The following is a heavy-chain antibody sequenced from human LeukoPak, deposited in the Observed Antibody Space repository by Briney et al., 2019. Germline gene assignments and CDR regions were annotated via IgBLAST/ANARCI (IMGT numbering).Heavy chain of an antibody. Sequence: GGSLRLSCAASGFTFTDYWLSWVRQAPGKGLEWVANIKQDASEKYYVDSVRGRFTISRDNAKKSVYLQMNSLRAEDTAVYYCARNRPGGYFDYWGQGTLVTVSS. CDR2: IKQDASEK. V-gene: IGHV3-7*04. D-gene: IGHD3-16*01. CDR1: GFTFTDYW. CDR3: ARNRPGGYFDY. J-gene: IGHJ4*02.